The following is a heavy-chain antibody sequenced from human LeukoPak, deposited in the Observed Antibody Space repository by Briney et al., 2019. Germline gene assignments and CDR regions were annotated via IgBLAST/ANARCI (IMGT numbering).Heavy chain of an antibody. CDR3: ARGDVTHNWFDP. CDR1: GGTFSSYA. J-gene: IGHJ5*02. Sequence: SVKVSCKASGGTFSSYATSWVRQAPGQGLEWMGRIIPILGIANYAQKFQGRVTITADKSTSTAYMELSSLRSEDTAVYYCARGDVTHNWFDPWGQGTLVTVSS. D-gene: IGHD4-23*01. CDR2: IIPILGIA. V-gene: IGHV1-69*04.